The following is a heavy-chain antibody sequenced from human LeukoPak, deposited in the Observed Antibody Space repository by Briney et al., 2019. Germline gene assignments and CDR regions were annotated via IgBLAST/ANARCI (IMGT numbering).Heavy chain of an antibody. V-gene: IGHV1-2*06. D-gene: IGHD6-13*01. Sequence: ASVTVSCKASGYTFSDYYIHFVRQAPGQGLEWMGRINPNSGVTNYAQKFQVRVTMTRDTSINTAYMQLSSLTSDDTAVYFCVKGFMSAAGPFDYWGQGTLVTVSS. CDR3: VKGFMSAAGPFDY. CDR2: INPNSGVT. J-gene: IGHJ4*02. CDR1: GYTFSDYY.